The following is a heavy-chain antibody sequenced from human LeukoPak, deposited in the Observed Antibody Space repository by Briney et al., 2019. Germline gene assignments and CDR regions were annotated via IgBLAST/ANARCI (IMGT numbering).Heavy chain of an antibody. V-gene: IGHV3-7*03. J-gene: IGHJ4*02. Sequence: PGGSLRLSCAASGFTFSSSWMTWVRQAPGKELEWVAIIKPDGSDKSYVGSVKGRFTISRDNARNSLYLQMNSLRAEDTALYYCAKGSRGWYQIGDFDYWGQGTLVTVSS. CDR1: GFTFSSSW. CDR3: AKGSRGWYQIGDFDY. D-gene: IGHD6-19*01. CDR2: IKPDGSDK.